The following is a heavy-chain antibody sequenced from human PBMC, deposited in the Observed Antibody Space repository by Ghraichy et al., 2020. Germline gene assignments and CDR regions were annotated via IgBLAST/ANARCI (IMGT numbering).Heavy chain of an antibody. V-gene: IGHV2-70*11. CDR1: GFSLSTSGMC. J-gene: IGHJ6*02. CDR2: IDWDDDK. D-gene: IGHD2-21*01. Sequence: SGPTLVKPTQTLTLTCTFSGFSLSTSGMCVSWIRQPPGKALEWLARIDWDDDKYYSTSLKTRLTISKDTSKNQVVLTMTNMDPVDTATYYCARIAYCGGPYYYYGMDVWGQGTTVTVSS. CDR3: ARIAYCGGPYYYYGMDV.